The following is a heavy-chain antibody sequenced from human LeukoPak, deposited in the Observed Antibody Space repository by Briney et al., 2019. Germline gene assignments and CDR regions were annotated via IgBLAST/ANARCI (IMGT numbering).Heavy chain of an antibody. CDR3: ARVSHSSSWYGYWFDP. J-gene: IGHJ5*02. CDR1: GYTFTTYL. D-gene: IGHD6-13*01. Sequence: ASVKVSCKASGYTFTTYLITWVRQAPGQGLEWMGWISANNGNTNYAQKFQGRVTMTTDTSTSTAYMELRSLRSDDTAMYYCARVSHSSSWYGYWFDPWGQGTLVIVSS. CDR2: ISANNGNT. V-gene: IGHV1-18*01.